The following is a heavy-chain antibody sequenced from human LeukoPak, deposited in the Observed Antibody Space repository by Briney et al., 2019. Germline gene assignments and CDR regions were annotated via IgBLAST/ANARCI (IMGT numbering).Heavy chain of an antibody. CDR3: AIDGRDGYNSPFDY. V-gene: IGHV3-7*01. CDR1: GFTFSSYW. J-gene: IGHJ4*02. CDR2: IKKNGSAK. Sequence: GGSLRLSCAASGFTFSSYWTSWVRQAPGKGLEWVANIKKNGSAKYYVDSVKGRFTISRDNAKNSLYLQMGSLRAEDTAVYYCAIDGRDGYNSPFDYWGQGTLVTVSS. D-gene: IGHD5-24*01.